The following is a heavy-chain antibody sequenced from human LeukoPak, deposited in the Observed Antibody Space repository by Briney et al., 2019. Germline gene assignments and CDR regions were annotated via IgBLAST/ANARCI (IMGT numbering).Heavy chain of an antibody. V-gene: IGHV1-18*01. D-gene: IGHD5-24*01. J-gene: IGHJ4*02. Sequence: ASVKVSCKASGYTFTDYGIGWVRQAPGHGLEWLGWISGYTGTTNYAQNLQGRATMTTDTATSTAYMELRSLTSDDTAVYFCARGWRSVQSNQISPFDSWGLGTLVTVSS. CDR1: GYTFTDYG. CDR2: ISGYTGTT. CDR3: ARGWRSVQSNQISPFDS.